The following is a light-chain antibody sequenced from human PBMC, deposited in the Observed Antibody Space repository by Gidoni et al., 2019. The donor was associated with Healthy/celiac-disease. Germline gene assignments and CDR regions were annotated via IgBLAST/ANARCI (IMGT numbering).Light chain of an antibody. J-gene: IGLJ1*01. CDR3: NSRDSSGNFYV. CDR1: SLRSYY. V-gene: IGLV3-19*01. CDR2: GKN. Sequence: SSELTQHPAVSVALGQTVRITCQGDSLRSYYASWYQQKPGQAPVLVIYGKNNPPSGIPDRFSGSSSGNTASLTITGAQAEDEADYYCNSRDSSGNFYVFGTGTKVTVL.